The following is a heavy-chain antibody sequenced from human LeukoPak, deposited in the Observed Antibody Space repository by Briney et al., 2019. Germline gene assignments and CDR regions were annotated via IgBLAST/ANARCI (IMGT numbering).Heavy chain of an antibody. Sequence: GGSLRLSCAASGFTFSSYGMHWVRQAPGKALEWVAFIRAHGGDKYCADSVKGRSTISRDNSKNTLSLQMTSLRNEDTAVYYCVRDRDWAFDYWGQGTLVTVSS. D-gene: IGHD3-9*01. CDR3: VRDRDWAFDY. CDR2: IRAHGGDK. J-gene: IGHJ4*02. CDR1: GFTFSSYG. V-gene: IGHV3-30*02.